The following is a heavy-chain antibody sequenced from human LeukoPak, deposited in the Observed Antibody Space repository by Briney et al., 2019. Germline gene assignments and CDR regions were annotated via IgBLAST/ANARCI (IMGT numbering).Heavy chain of an antibody. CDR1: GFTFSSYA. V-gene: IGHV3-30-3*01. D-gene: IGHD1-26*01. CDR2: ISYDGSNK. J-gene: IGHJ4*02. Sequence: PGRSLRLSCAASGFTFSSYAMHWVRQAPGKGLEWVAVISYDGSNKYYADSVKGRFTISRDNSKNTLYLQMNSLRAEDTAVYYCATSPRGGSYFSLAFDYWGQGTLVTVSS. CDR3: ATSPRGGSYFSLAFDY.